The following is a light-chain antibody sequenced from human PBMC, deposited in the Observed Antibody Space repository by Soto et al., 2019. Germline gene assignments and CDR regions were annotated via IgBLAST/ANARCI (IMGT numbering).Light chain of an antibody. CDR2: AAS. J-gene: IGKJ1*01. CDR3: QQTYSNLWT. CDR1: QTVSRY. Sequence: DIQLTQSPSSRSASVVDTVTITFRASQTVSRYLNWYQQKSGTAPKLLIYAASTLHTGVPSRFSGRGSGTDFTLTINNLQREDFADYFCQQTYSNLWTFGQGTKVDIK. V-gene: IGKV1-39*01.